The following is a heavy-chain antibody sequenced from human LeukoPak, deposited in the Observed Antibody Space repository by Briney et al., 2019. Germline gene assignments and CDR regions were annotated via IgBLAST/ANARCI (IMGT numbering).Heavy chain of an antibody. CDR1: GLTFSRNY. Sequence: GGSLRLSCAASGLTFSRNYMSWVRQAPGKGLESVSVIYSGGSTYYADSVRGRFTISRDNSKNTLYLQMNSLRVEDTAVYYCARVGGHWGQGTLVTVSS. CDR2: IYSGGST. J-gene: IGHJ4*02. D-gene: IGHD3-10*01. V-gene: IGHV3-53*01. CDR3: ARVGGH.